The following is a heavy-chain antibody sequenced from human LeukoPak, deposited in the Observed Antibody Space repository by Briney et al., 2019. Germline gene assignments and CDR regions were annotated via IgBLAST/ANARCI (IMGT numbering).Heavy chain of an antibody. J-gene: IGHJ4*02. CDR2: FDPEDGET. CDR3: AGFWSGYYFN. D-gene: IGHD3-3*01. CDR1: GYTFTELS. V-gene: IGHV1-24*01. Sequence: HWASVKVSCKVSGYTFTELSMHWVRQAPGKGLEWMGGFDPEDGETIYAQKFQGRVTMTEDTSTDTAYMELSSLRSEDTAVYYCAGFWSGYYFNWGQGTLLTVSS.